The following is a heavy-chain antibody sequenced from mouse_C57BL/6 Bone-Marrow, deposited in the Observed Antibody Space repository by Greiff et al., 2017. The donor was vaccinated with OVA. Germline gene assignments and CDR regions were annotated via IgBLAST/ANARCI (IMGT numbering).Heavy chain of an antibody. V-gene: IGHV1-77*01. D-gene: IGHD2-2*01. CDR2: IGPGSGST. J-gene: IGHJ2*01. Sequence: QVQLQQSGAELVKPGASVKISCKASGYTFTDYYINWVKQRPGQGLEWIGKIGPGSGSTYYTEKFKGKATLTADKSSRTAYMQLSSLTSEDSAVYFCARRGVTTETAYYFDYWGQGTTLTVSS. CDR1: GYTFTDYY. CDR3: ARRGVTTETAYYFDY.